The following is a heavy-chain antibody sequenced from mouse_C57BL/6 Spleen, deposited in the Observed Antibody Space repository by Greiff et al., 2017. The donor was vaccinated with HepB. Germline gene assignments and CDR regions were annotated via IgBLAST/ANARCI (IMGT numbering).Heavy chain of an antibody. CDR1: GYSITSGYY. J-gene: IGHJ2*01. Sequence: EVKLMESGPGLVKPSQSLSLTCSVTGYSITSGYYWNWIRQFPGNKLEWMGYISYDGSNNYNPSLKNRISITRDTSKNQFFLKLNSVTTEDTATYYCARDGYYPNYFDYWGQGTTLTVSS. CDR2: ISYDGSN. D-gene: IGHD2-3*01. V-gene: IGHV3-6*01. CDR3: ARDGYYPNYFDY.